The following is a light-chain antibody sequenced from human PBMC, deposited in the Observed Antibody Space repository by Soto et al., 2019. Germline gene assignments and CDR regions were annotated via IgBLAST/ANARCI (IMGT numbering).Light chain of an antibody. Sequence: VLTDSASTVYVSPGERATLSCRARQSIDPDLAWYHHQPAQAPRLPIYGASTRAIGVPARFSSSGSGTTFTLPTDRLQYAEYAAYYCRKYDNWPPITFGQGTRVDIK. CDR2: GAS. CDR3: RKYDNWPPIT. V-gene: IGKV3-15*01. J-gene: IGKJ5*01. CDR1: QSIDPD.